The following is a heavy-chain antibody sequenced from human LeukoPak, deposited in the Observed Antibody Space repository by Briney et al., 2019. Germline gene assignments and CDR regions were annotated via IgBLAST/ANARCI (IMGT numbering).Heavy chain of an antibody. CDR2: ISSSSSYI. Sequence: GGSLRLSCAASGFTFSSYAMSWVRQAPGKGLEWVSSISSSSSYIYYADSVKGRFTISRDNAKNSLYLQMNSLRAEDTAVYYCARVDTAMVTDYWGQGTLVTVSS. CDR3: ARVDTAMVTDY. CDR1: GFTFSSYA. J-gene: IGHJ4*02. V-gene: IGHV3-21*01. D-gene: IGHD5-18*01.